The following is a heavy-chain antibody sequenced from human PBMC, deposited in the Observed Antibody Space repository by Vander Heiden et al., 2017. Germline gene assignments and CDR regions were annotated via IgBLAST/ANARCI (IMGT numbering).Heavy chain of an antibody. J-gene: IGHJ4*02. V-gene: IGHV3-30*04. CDR3: AREGGRGSSCYDY. Sequence: QVQLVESGGGVVQPGTSLRLSCAASGFTFSSYAMHWVRQAPGKGLEWVAVISYDGRNKYYADAVKGRFTISRDNSKNTMYLQMKRMRAEDTAVYYSAREGGRGSSCYDYWGQGTMVTVYS. CDR2: ISYDGRNK. CDR1: GFTFSSYA. D-gene: IGHD6-13*01.